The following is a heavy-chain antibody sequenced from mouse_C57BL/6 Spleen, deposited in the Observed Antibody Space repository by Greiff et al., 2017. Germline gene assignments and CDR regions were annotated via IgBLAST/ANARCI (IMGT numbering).Heavy chain of an antibody. CDR2: ISYDGSN. CDR1: GYSITSGYY. Sequence: EVQRVESGPGLVKPSQSLSLTCSVTGYSITSGYYWNWIRQFPGNKLEWMGYISYDGSNNYNPSLKNRISITRDTSKNQFFLKLNSVTTEDTATYYGARGDYYGSSYPAWFAYWGQGTLVTVSA. J-gene: IGHJ3*01. V-gene: IGHV3-6*01. D-gene: IGHD1-1*01. CDR3: ARGDYYGSSYPAWFAY.